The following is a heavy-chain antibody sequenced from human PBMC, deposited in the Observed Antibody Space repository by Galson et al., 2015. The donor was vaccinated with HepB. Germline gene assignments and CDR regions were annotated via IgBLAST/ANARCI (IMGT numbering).Heavy chain of an antibody. D-gene: IGHD3-22*01. Sequence: SETLSLTCTVSGGSISSSSYYWGWIRQPPGKGLEWIGSIYYSGSTYYNPSLKSRVTISVDTSKNQFSLKLSSVTAADTAVYYCARTPWGRKYYYDSSGYPSYYFDYWGQGTLVTVSS. CDR1: GGSISSSSYY. V-gene: IGHV4-39*01. J-gene: IGHJ4*02. CDR3: ARTPWGRKYYYDSSGYPSYYFDY. CDR2: IYYSGST.